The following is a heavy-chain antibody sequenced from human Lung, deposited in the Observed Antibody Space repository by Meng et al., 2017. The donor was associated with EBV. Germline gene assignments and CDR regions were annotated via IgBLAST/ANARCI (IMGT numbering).Heavy chain of an antibody. CDR3: ARASYGSGSPLGESWFDP. CDR2: IHDSGST. D-gene: IGHD3-10*01. Sequence: QVRLQESGPGLVKPSQTLSITCTVSGGSISSGGYYWSWIRQHPGKGLEWIGYIHDSGSTYYNPSLKSRVTISADTSKNQFSLKLSSVTAADTAVYYCARASYGSGSPLGESWFDPWGQGTLVTVSS. CDR1: GGSISSGGYY. V-gene: IGHV4-31*03. J-gene: IGHJ5*02.